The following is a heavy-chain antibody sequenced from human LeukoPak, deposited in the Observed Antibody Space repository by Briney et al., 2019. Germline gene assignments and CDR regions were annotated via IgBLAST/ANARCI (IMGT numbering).Heavy chain of an antibody. CDR2: FIPIFGTA. J-gene: IGHJ4*02. CDR3: ARYYYGSGSSPWY. Sequence: ASVKVSCKASGDTFSSFAISWVRQAPGQGLEWMGRFIPIFGTAIYAQKFQGRVTITADESTSTAYMELSSLRSEDTAVYYCARYYYGSGSSPWYWGQGTLVTVSS. CDR1: GDTFSSFA. D-gene: IGHD3-10*01. V-gene: IGHV1-69*13.